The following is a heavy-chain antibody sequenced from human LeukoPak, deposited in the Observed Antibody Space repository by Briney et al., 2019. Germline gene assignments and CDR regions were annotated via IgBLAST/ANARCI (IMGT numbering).Heavy chain of an antibody. CDR1: GFTFNIFA. V-gene: IGHV3-7*01. Sequence: GGSLRLSCAASGFTFNIFAMNWVRQAPGKGLEWVANIKQDGSEKYYVDSVKGRFTISRDNAKNSLYLQMNSLRAEDTAVYYCARDSSYDYYYYFGMDVWGQGTTVTVSS. CDR3: ARDSSYDYYYYFGMDV. CDR2: IKQDGSEK. J-gene: IGHJ6*02. D-gene: IGHD3-16*01.